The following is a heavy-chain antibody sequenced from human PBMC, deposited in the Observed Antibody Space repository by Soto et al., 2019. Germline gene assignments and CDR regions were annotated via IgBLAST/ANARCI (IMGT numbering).Heavy chain of an antibody. J-gene: IGHJ4*02. CDR2: ISGSGGST. D-gene: IGHD6-13*01. CDR3: ALSGAAAGKGDY. CDR1: GFTFSSYA. Sequence: EVQLLESGGGLVQPGGSLRLSCAASGFTFSSYAMSWVRQAPGKGLEWVSAISGSGGSTYYADSVKGRFTISRDNSKNTLYLQMNSLRAEDTAVYYCALSGAAAGKGDYWGQGTLATVSS. V-gene: IGHV3-23*01.